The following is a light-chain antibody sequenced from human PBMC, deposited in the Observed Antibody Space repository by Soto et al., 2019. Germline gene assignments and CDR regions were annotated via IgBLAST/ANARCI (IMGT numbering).Light chain of an antibody. V-gene: IGLV2-23*01. CDR2: EDS. Sequence: QSVLTQPASVSGSPGQSITISCTGSSSDIGRYDIVSWYQHHPDKAPKLVIYEDSKRPSGVSSRFSGSKSGNTASLTISGLQTVDEADYYCCSLAGSSSYVVFGGGTQLTVL. CDR1: SSDIGRYDI. CDR3: CSLAGSSSYVV. J-gene: IGLJ2*01.